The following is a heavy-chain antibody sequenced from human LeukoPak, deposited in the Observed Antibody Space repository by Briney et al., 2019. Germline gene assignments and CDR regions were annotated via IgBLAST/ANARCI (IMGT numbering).Heavy chain of an antibody. Sequence: PGGSLRLSCAASGFTFSSYAMSWVRQAPGKGLEWVSAISGSGGSTYYADSVRGRFTISRDNSKNTLHLQLNSLRAEDTAVYYCAKQGRDWLRDYYYYMDVWGKGTTVTISS. J-gene: IGHJ6*03. V-gene: IGHV3-23*01. CDR1: GFTFSSYA. CDR3: AKQGRDWLRDYYYYMDV. D-gene: IGHD3-9*01. CDR2: ISGSGGST.